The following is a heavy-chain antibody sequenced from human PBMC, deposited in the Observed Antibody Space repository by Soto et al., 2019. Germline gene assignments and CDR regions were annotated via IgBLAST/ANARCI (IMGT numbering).Heavy chain of an antibody. CDR2: ISSSGSTI. J-gene: IGHJ6*02. CDR3: ARDRTHYDFWSGDRSQGGMDV. D-gene: IGHD3-3*01. Sequence: GGSLRLSCAASGFTFSDYYMSWIRQAPGKGLEWVSYISSSGSTIYYADSVKGRFTISRDNAKNSLYLQMNSLRAEDTAVYYCARDRTHYDFWSGDRSQGGMDVWGQGTTVTVSS. V-gene: IGHV3-11*01. CDR1: GFTFSDYY.